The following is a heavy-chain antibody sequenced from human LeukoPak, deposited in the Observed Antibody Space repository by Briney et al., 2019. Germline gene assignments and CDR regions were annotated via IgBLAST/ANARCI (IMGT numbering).Heavy chain of an antibody. D-gene: IGHD2-15*01. V-gene: IGHV1-8*01. CDR1: GYTFTSYD. CDR2: MNPNSGNT. J-gene: IGHJ4*02. Sequence: GASVKVSCTASGYTFTSYDINWVRQATGQGLEWMGWMNPNSGNTGYAQKFQGRVTMTRNTSISTAYMELSSLRSEDTAVYYCARAVKYCSGGSCYFYFDYWGQGTLVTVSS. CDR3: ARAVKYCSGGSCYFYFDY.